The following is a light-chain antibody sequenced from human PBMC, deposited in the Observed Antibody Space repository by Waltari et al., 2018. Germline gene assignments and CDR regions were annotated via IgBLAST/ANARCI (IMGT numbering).Light chain of an antibody. J-gene: IGLJ2*01. V-gene: IGLV2-14*03. Sequence: QSALTQPASVSGSPGQSITIPCTGTSSDVGGYNYVPWYQHHPGKAPKIMIYDVKDRPSGVSNRFSGSKSGNTASLTISGLQAEDEADYYCSSYRRSDIVVFGGGTKLTVL. CDR1: SSDVGGYNY. CDR3: SSYRRSDIVV. CDR2: DVK.